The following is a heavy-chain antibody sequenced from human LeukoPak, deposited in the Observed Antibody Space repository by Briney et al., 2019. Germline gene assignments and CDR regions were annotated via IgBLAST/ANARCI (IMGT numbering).Heavy chain of an antibody. V-gene: IGHV3-11*01. Sequence: GGSLRLSCAASGFTFSDYYMSWIRQAPGKGLEGVSFINSGGSSIYYVDSVKGRFTISRDNAKNSLYLQMSSLRAEDTAGYYCASNLAANYHFYYGIDVWGQGTTVTVSS. D-gene: IGHD1-26*01. CDR2: INSGGSSI. CDR1: GFTFSDYY. J-gene: IGHJ6*02. CDR3: ASNLAANYHFYYGIDV.